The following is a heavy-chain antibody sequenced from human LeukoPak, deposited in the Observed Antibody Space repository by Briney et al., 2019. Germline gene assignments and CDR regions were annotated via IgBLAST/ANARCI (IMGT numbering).Heavy chain of an antibody. CDR1: GFTFSSYA. Sequence: GGSLRLSCAASGFTFSSYAMHWVRQAPGKGLEWVAVISYDGSNKYYADSVKGRFTISRDNSKNSLYLQINSLRAEDTAVYYCAREGRAIAAAASYYYMDVWGKGTTVTVSS. CDR3: AREGRAIAAAASYYYMDV. V-gene: IGHV3-30*04. D-gene: IGHD6-13*01. CDR2: ISYDGSNK. J-gene: IGHJ6*03.